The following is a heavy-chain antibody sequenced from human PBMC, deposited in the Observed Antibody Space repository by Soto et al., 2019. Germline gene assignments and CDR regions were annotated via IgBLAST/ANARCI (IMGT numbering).Heavy chain of an antibody. J-gene: IGHJ4*02. D-gene: IGHD2-21*02. CDR3: ARRVRLEGDFSFDY. CDR2: IYYRGST. V-gene: IGHV4-59*08. CDR1: GGSISSYY. Sequence: PSETQYLTGTVPGGSISSYYWSWIRQPPGKGLEWIGYIYYRGSTNYNPSLKSRVTISVDTSKNQFSLKLSSVTAADTAVYYCARRVRLEGDFSFDYWGQGTQVTVSS.